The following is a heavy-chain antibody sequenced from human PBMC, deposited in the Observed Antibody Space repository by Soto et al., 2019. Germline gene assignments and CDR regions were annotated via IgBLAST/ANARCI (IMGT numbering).Heavy chain of an antibody. D-gene: IGHD6-13*01. CDR3: ARASERQQLVPSYYYYGMDV. J-gene: IGHJ6*02. CDR1: GGTFSSYA. Sequence: GASVKVSCKASGGTFSSYAISWVRQAPGQGLEWMGGIIPIFGTANYAQKFQGRVTITADESTSTAYMELSSLRSEDTAVYYCARASERQQLVPSYYYYGMDVWGQGTTVTVSS. V-gene: IGHV1-69*13. CDR2: IIPIFGTA.